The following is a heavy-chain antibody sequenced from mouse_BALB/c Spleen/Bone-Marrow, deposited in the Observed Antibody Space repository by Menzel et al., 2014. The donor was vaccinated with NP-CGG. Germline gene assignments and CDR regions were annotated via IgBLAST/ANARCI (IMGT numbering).Heavy chain of an antibody. V-gene: IGHV1S81*02. J-gene: IGHJ1*01. CDR1: GYTFTSYW. CDR3: ARKYYGSSYVCYFDV. D-gene: IGHD1-1*01. CDR2: INPSNGRI. Sequence: QVQLQQSGAELVKPGASVKLSCKASGYTFTSYWMQWVKQRPGQGLEWIGEINPSNGRINYNEKFKSKATLTVDKSSSTAYMQLSSLTSEDSAVYYCARKYYGSSYVCYFDVWGAGTTVTVSS.